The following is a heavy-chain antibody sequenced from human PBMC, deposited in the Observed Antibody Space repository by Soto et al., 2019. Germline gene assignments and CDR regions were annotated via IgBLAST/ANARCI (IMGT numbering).Heavy chain of an antibody. D-gene: IGHD5-12*01. V-gene: IGHV3-48*03. CDR3: VRLGTGGCDIPFDY. CDR1: GFTFSSHE. CDR2: ISDSGNII. Sequence: EVQLVESGGGLVQPGGSLRLSCAASGFTFSSHEMTWVRQAPGKGLEWISYISDSGNIIYYADSVKGRFTISRDDAKSSLYLQMNSLRAEDTGLYYWVRLGTGGCDIPFDYWGQGALVTVSS. J-gene: IGHJ4*02.